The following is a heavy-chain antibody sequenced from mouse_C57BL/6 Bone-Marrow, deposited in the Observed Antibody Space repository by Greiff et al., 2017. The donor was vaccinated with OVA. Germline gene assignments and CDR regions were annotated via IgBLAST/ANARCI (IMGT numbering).Heavy chain of an antibody. CDR1: GYTFTSYD. CDR2: IYPRDGST. D-gene: IGHD1-1*01. V-gene: IGHV1-85*01. J-gene: IGHJ1*03. Sequence: QVQLKESGPELVKPGASVKLSCKASGYTFTSYDINWVKQRPGQGLEWIGWIYPRDGSTKYNEKFKGKATLTVDTSSSTAYMELHSLPSEDAAVYFCARGVDYYGSKTDWYFDVWGTGTTVTVSS. CDR3: ARGVDYYGSKTDWYFDV.